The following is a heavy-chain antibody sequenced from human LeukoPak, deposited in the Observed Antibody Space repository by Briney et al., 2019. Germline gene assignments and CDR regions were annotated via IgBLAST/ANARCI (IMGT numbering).Heavy chain of an antibody. CDR1: GFTFSSYG. CDR3: AKDQDIVLMGDASYGDP. Sequence: GGSLRLSCAASGFTFSSYGMHWVRQAPGKGLEWVAFIRYDGSNKYYADSVKGRFTISRDNSKNTLYLQMNSLRAEDTAVYYCAKDQDIVLMGDASYGDPWGQGTLVTVSS. CDR2: IRYDGSNK. V-gene: IGHV3-30*02. D-gene: IGHD2-8*01. J-gene: IGHJ5*02.